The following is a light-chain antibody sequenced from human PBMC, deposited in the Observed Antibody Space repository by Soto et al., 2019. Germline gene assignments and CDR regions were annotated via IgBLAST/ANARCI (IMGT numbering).Light chain of an antibody. CDR1: QSISSW. V-gene: IGKV1-5*03. Sequence: DIQMTQSPSTLSASVGDRVTITCRASQSISSWLAWYQQKPGKAPKLLIYKASSLESGVPSRFSGSGSGTEFTLTISSLQPDDFAPYYCEQYNSYSSWTCGQGTKVEIK. CDR2: KAS. CDR3: EQYNSYSSWT. J-gene: IGKJ1*01.